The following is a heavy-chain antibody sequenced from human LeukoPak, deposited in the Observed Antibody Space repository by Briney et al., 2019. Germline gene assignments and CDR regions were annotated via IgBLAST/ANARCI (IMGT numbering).Heavy chain of an antibody. CDR1: GGSVSSHY. CDR2: IYNSGTT. J-gene: IGHJ4*02. Sequence: SETLSLTCTVSGGSVSSHYWNWIRQPAGKRLEWIGRIYNSGTTNYNPSLESRVTISIDRSKNQFSLKLTSVTAADTAVYYCANSISMDFEYWGQGTLVTVSS. CDR3: ANSISMDFEY. D-gene: IGHD2/OR15-2a*01. V-gene: IGHV4-4*07.